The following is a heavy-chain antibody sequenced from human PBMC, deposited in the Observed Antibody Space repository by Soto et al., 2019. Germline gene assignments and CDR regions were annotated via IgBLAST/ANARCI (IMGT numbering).Heavy chain of an antibody. Sequence: QVQLVESGGGVVQPGRSLRLSCAVSGFTVSTYGMHWVRQAPGKGLGWVAVISRDGGTKYYADSVKGRFTISRDNSRNTLFLEMNSLRSEDMAVYYCTGEVASGYWGQGTLVTVSS. CDR3: TGEVASGY. D-gene: IGHD2-8*02. V-gene: IGHV3-30*03. CDR1: GFTVSTYG. J-gene: IGHJ4*02. CDR2: ISRDGGTK.